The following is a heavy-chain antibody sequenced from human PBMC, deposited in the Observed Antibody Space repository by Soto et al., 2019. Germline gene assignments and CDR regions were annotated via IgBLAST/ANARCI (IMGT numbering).Heavy chain of an antibody. CDR2: INAGNGNT. Sequence: ASVKVSCKASGYTFTSYAMHWVRQAPGQRLEWMGWINAGNGNTKYSQKFQGRVTITRDTSASTAYMELSSLRSEDTAVYYCAGVGPAAYHPAMDVWGKGTTVTVSS. V-gene: IGHV1-3*01. J-gene: IGHJ6*03. CDR3: AGVGPAAYHPAMDV. D-gene: IGHD2-2*01. CDR1: GYTFTSYA.